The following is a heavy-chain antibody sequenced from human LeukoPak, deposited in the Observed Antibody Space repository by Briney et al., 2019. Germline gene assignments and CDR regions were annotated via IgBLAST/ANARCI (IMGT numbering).Heavy chain of an antibody. CDR3: SKDLDYTTSGYYFDD. D-gene: IGHD4-11*01. V-gene: IGHV3-23*01. J-gene: IGHJ4*02. CDR2: IGAGGTFT. CDR1: GFTFSSSA. Sequence: GGSLRLSCPAYGFTFSSSAMNWVSQAPGEWMEWVSGIGAGGTFTYYADSVEGRFTISRDNSRNTLYLQMNRLRADDTAVYYCSKDLDYTTSGYYFDDWGQGTLGTVSS.